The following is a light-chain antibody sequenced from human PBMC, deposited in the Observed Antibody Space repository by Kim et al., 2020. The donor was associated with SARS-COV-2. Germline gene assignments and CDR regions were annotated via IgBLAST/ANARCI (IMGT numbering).Light chain of an antibody. Sequence: VSPGQTASITCTGSKLGDKYAYWYQKKQGQSPVLVIYKQTKRPSGISQRFSGGSSGNTATLTISRAQTMDEADYYCQAWDSSTAVFGGGTQLTVL. J-gene: IGLJ3*02. CDR2: KQT. V-gene: IGLV3-1*01. CDR1: KLGDKY. CDR3: QAWDSSTAV.